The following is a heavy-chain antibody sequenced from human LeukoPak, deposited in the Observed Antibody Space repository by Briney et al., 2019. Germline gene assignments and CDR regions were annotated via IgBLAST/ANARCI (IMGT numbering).Heavy chain of an antibody. CDR1: GGTFSSHA. Sequence: SVKVSCKASGGTFSSHAITWVRQAPGQGPEWMGRIIPIFGTANYAQKFQGRVTITTDESTSTAYMELSSLRSEDTAVYYCARGAAAGTRFDSYFDYWGQGTLVTVSS. V-gene: IGHV1-69*05. CDR2: IIPIFGTA. CDR3: ARGAAAGTRFDSYFDY. D-gene: IGHD6-13*01. J-gene: IGHJ4*02.